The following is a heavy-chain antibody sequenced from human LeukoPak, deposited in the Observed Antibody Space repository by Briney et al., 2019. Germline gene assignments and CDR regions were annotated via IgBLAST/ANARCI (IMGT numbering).Heavy chain of an antibody. Sequence: PGGSLRLSCKVSGFSLSSYTMNWVRQAPGKGLEWVSYISGGGSTVYYADSVRGRFTMSRDNAKNSLYLQMNSLRAEDTALYYCARDHQYAFDVWGQGTLVTVSS. CDR1: GFSLSSYT. V-gene: IGHV3-48*01. CDR2: ISGGGSTV. J-gene: IGHJ3*01. CDR3: ARDHQYAFDV. D-gene: IGHD2-2*01.